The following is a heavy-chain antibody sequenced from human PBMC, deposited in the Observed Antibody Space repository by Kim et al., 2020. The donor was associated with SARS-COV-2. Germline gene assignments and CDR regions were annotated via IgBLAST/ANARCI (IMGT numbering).Heavy chain of an antibody. Sequence: GGTSYDPSLKSRVTISVDRSKNQFSLTLNSVTAADTAVYCCARVSGLFDYWGQGTLVTVSS. V-gene: IGHV4-4*01. CDR2: GGT. D-gene: IGHD3-10*01. J-gene: IGHJ4*02. CDR3: ARVSGLFDY.